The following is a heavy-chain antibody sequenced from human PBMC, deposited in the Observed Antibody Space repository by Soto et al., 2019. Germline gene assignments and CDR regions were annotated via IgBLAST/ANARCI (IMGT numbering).Heavy chain of an antibody. J-gene: IGHJ6*02. CDR3: AREKNSASPPANYYYFGMDF. D-gene: IGHD6-13*01. CDR2: ILPNFGAA. V-gene: IGHV1-69*06. CDR1: GGTFSSYA. Sequence: QVQLVQSGAEVKKPGSSVKVSCKASGGTFSSYAINWERQAPRQGLAWMGGILPNFGAANYAQKFQGRFSITAYKSKNTGYMELSSLRSERTGVYYFAREKNSASPPANYYYFGMDFWGQGTKVTVSS.